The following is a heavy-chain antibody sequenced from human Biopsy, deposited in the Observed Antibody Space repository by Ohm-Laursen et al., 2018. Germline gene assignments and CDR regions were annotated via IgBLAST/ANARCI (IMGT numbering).Heavy chain of an antibody. CDR3: AKDRYPSSWHYYYGMDV. D-gene: IGHD6-13*01. J-gene: IGHJ6*02. V-gene: IGHV3-9*01. Sequence: SLRLSCPATGFSFDNHVMHWVRQAPGKGLEWVSGIRWHRDSIGSADSVQGRFTISRDNAKNSLYLQMNSLRSEDTALYYCAKDRYPSSWHYYYGMDVWGQGATVTVSS. CDR2: IRWHRDSI. CDR1: GFSFDNHV.